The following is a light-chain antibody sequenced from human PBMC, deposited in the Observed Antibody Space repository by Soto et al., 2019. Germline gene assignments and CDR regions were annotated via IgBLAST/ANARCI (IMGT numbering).Light chain of an antibody. J-gene: IGLJ2*01. Sequence: QSVLTQSASVSGSPGQSITISCTGTSSDVGGYNFVSWYQQHPGKAPKLMIFEVNNRPSGVSTRFSGSESGNTASLTISGLQAEDEADYYCSSYTSSSTLVVFGGGTKVTVL. CDR2: EVN. CDR1: SSDVGGYNF. CDR3: SSYTSSSTLVV. V-gene: IGLV2-14*01.